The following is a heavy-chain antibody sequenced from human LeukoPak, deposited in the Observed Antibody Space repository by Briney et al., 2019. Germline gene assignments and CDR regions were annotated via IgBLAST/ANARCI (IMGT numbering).Heavy chain of an antibody. V-gene: IGHV3-74*01. CDR3: ARDHHGDIDY. J-gene: IGHJ4*02. CDR2: INSDGSST. Sequence: GGSLRLSCAASGFTFSSYWMHWVRQAPGKWLVWVSRINSDGSSTSYADSVKGRFTISRDNAKNTLYLQMNSLRAEDTAVYYCARDHHGDIDYWGQGTLVTVSS. D-gene: IGHD4-17*01. CDR1: GFTFSSYW.